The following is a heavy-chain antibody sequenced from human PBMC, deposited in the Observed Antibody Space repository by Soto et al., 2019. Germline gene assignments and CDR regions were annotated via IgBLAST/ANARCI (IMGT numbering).Heavy chain of an antibody. D-gene: IGHD3-16*01. Sequence: GGALRGSCLASVLTFSHNYMAWVRQAPEMGLEWVSILYTEGTTYYADSVKGRFTISRDSSKNTLFLQMDSLRAEDTAVYYCVRPRPSGENYGMDVWGQGTTVTVSS. CDR3: VRPRPSGENYGMDV. CDR2: LYTEGTT. CDR1: VLTFSHNY. J-gene: IGHJ6*02. V-gene: IGHV3-53*01.